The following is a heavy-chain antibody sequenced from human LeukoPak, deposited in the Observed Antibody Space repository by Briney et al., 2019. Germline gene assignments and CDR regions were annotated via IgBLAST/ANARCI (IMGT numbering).Heavy chain of an antibody. CDR3: VRDFSCSGGSCPLFDS. Sequence: PGTSLRLSCAASGFAFSSYGMHWVRQAPGKGLEWVALTSYDGSEKYYADSVKGRFTISRDNSENTPYLQMSSLRAEDTAIYYCVRDFSCSGGSCPLFDSWGQGTLVTVSS. V-gene: IGHV3-30*03. J-gene: IGHJ4*02. CDR1: GFAFSSYG. CDR2: TSYDGSEK. D-gene: IGHD2-15*01.